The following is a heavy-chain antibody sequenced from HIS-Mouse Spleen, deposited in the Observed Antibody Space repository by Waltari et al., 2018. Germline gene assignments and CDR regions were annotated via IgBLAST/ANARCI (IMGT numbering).Heavy chain of an antibody. D-gene: IGHD3-10*01. J-gene: IGHJ3*02. CDR3: ARDKGVTMVRGARDAFDI. Sequence: QVQLVQSGAEVKKPGASVKVSCKASGYTFTGYYMHWVRQAPGQGLEWMGWINPNSGGTNYAQKFQGRVTMTRDTSISTAYMELSRLRSDDTAVYYCARDKGVTMVRGARDAFDIWGQGTMVTVSS. CDR1: GYTFTGYY. V-gene: IGHV1-2*02. CDR2: INPNSGGT.